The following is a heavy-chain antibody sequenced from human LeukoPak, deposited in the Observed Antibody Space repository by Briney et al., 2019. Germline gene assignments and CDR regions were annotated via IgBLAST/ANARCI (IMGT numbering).Heavy chain of an antibody. Sequence: GSLRLSCAASGFTFDDYGMSWVRQVPGKGLEWIGRIYTSGSTNYNPSLKSRVTMSVDTSKNQFSLRLSSVTAADTAVYYCARGGSHFDYWGQGTLVTVSS. V-gene: IGHV4-59*10. CDR1: GFTFDDYG. D-gene: IGHD1-26*01. J-gene: IGHJ4*02. CDR3: ARGGSHFDY. CDR2: IYTSGST.